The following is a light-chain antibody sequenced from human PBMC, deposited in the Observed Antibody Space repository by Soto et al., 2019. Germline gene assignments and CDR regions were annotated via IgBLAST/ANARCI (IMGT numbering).Light chain of an antibody. CDR2: GAS. CDR3: QQYGSSPTWT. J-gene: IGKJ1*01. Sequence: SVFTHSPCTLSLSPLYRATLSCRARQSVSSNYLAWYQQKPGQAPRLLIYGASTRATGIPDRFSGSGSGTDFTLTISRLEPEDSAVYYCQQYGSSPTWTFGQGTKVDI. V-gene: IGKV3-20*01. CDR1: QSVSSNY.